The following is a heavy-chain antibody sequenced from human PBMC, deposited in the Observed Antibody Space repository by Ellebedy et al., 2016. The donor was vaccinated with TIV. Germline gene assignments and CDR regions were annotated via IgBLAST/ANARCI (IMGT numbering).Heavy chain of an antibody. CDR1: GFTFNTYS. CDR3: ARGGGERLRYAFDI. Sequence: GESLKISCAASGFTFNTYSMNWVRQAPGKGREWVSSIVRRTSKIYYADSVKGRFTISRDNAKNSLYLQMNSLRDEETAVYYCARGGGERLRYAFDIWGHGTLVTVSS. CDR2: IVRRTSKI. J-gene: IGHJ3*02. D-gene: IGHD1-26*01. V-gene: IGHV3-48*02.